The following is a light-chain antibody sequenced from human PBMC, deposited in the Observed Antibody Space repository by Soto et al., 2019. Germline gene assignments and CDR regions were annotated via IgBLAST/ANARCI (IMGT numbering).Light chain of an antibody. CDR3: QQYNTYPYT. V-gene: IGKV1-5*03. Sequence: DIQMTQSPSTLSAFVGDRVTITCRASQSISTWLAWYQQKPGKAPNLLISKASNLESGVPSRFSGSGSGTAFTLTISTLQPDDFATYYCQQYNTYPYTFGQGTTLEIK. J-gene: IGKJ2*01. CDR2: KAS. CDR1: QSISTW.